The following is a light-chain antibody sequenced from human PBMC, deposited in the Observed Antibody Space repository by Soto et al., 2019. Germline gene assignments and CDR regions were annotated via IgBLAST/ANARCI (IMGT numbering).Light chain of an antibody. CDR2: AAS. V-gene: IGKV1-27*01. CDR1: QAISNY. Sequence: DIQMTQSPSSLSASVGDRVTITCRVSQAISNYLAWYQQKPGKVPKLLIYAASTLQSGVPSRFSGSGYGTDFTLSISSLEPEDVATYYCQKYNSAPFTFGPGTKVDLK. J-gene: IGKJ3*01. CDR3: QKYNSAPFT.